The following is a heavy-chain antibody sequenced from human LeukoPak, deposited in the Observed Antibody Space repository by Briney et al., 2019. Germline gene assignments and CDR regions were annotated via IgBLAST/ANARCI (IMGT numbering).Heavy chain of an antibody. D-gene: IGHD5-18*01. V-gene: IGHV4-59*01. CDR1: GGPISSYS. Sequence: SETLSLTCTVSGGPISSYSWSWIRQPPGKGLEWIGYIYYSGSTNYNPSLKSRVTISVHTSKNQFSLKLSSVTAADTAVYYCARVQIGYSYGLFDYWGQGTLVTVSS. CDR3: ARVQIGYSYGLFDY. CDR2: IYYSGST. J-gene: IGHJ4*02.